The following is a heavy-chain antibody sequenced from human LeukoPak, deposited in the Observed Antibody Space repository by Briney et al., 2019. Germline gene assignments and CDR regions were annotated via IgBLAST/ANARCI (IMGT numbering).Heavy chain of an antibody. Sequence: GGTLRLSCSASGFTFRRYGMSWFRQAPGMGLEWVSRISGTGGTTNYADSVKGRFTVSRDNIKNTLYLQMSSLRADDTALYYCAKRSPYSGSFGSFDFWGQGTMVTVSS. V-gene: IGHV3-23*01. D-gene: IGHD1-26*01. CDR2: ISGTGGTT. J-gene: IGHJ3*01. CDR1: GFTFRRYG. CDR3: AKRSPYSGSFGSFDF.